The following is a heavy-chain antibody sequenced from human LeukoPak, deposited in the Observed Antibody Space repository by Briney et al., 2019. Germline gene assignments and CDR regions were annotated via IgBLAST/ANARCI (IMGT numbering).Heavy chain of an antibody. V-gene: IGHV4-31*03. CDR1: GGSISSGGYY. Sequence: SETLSLTCTVSGGSISSGGYYWSWIRQHPGKGLEWIGYIYYSGSTYYNPSLKSRVTISVDTSKNQFFLKLSSVTAADTAVYYCARGSATAGKGARFDYWGQGTLVTVSS. CDR2: IYYSGST. J-gene: IGHJ4*02. D-gene: IGHD6-13*01. CDR3: ARGSATAGKGARFDY.